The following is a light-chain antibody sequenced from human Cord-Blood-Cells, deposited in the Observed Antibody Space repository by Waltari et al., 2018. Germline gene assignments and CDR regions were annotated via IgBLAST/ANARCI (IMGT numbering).Light chain of an antibody. CDR1: LSVLYTYNNKNH. J-gene: IGKJ2*01. V-gene: IGKV4-1*01. CDR3: QQYYSTPYN. CDR2: WAS. Sequence: DIVLTQSPDSLAVYLGARATINCKSSLSVLYTYNNKNHLSWYQQKPGQPPTLLIYWASTWESRVPDRFSGSGSGTDFTLTISSLQAEDFAVYYCQQYYSTPYNFSQGTKLEIK.